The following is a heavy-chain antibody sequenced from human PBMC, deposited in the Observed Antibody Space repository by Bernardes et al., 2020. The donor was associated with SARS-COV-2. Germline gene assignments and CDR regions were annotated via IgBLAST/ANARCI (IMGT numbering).Heavy chain of an antibody. CDR1: GFTVSSNY. J-gene: IGHJ6*03. Sequence: GGSLRLSCAASGFTVSSNYMSWVRQAPGKGLEWVSVIYSGGSTYYADSVKGRFTISRHNSKNTLYLQMNSLRAEDTAVYYCARGRGNGDDGGYYYYMDVWGNGTTVTVSS. CDR3: ARGRGNGDDGGYYYYMDV. D-gene: IGHD2-8*01. V-gene: IGHV3-53*04. CDR2: IYSGGST.